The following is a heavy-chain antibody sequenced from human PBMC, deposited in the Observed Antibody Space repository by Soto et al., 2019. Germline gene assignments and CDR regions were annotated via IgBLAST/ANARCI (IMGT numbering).Heavy chain of an antibody. J-gene: IGHJ4*02. D-gene: IGHD1-20*01. CDR2: VDYSGTA. V-gene: IGHV4-39*01. Sequence: ETLSLTCTVSSGSISVTNVFWGWVRQPPGKGLEWIGNVDYSGTAYFSPSLATRVTFHVDTSKNQFSLTLYSVTAADTAVYYCARITGRHLDYWGQGILVTVSS. CDR3: ARITGRHLDY. CDR1: SGSISVTNVF.